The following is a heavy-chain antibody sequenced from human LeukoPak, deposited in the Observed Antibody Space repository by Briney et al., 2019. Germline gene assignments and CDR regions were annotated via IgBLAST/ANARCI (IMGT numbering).Heavy chain of an antibody. CDR3: AREGGSYYLGSWFDP. CDR1: GGSISSSNW. J-gene: IGHJ5*02. V-gene: IGHV4-4*02. D-gene: IGHD1-26*01. CDR2: IYHSGST. Sequence: SETLSLTCAVSGGSISSSNWWSWVRQPPGKGLEWIGEIYHSGSTNYNPSLKSRVTISVDKSKNQFSLKLSSVTAADTAVYYCAREGGSYYLGSWFDPWGQGTLVTVSS.